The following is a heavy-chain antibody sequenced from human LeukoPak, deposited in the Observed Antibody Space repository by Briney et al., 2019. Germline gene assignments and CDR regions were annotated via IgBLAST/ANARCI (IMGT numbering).Heavy chain of an antibody. CDR3: AKAYSSGWTGPFDH. CDR2: ISGGGGRT. J-gene: IGHJ4*02. CDR1: GFTFSSYS. Sequence: PGGSLRLSCAASGFTFSSYSMSWVRQAPGKGLEWVSAISGGGGRTNYADSVKGRFTISRDISRNTLYLQMNSLRAEDTAVYYCAKAYSSGWTGPFDHWGQGTLVTVSS. D-gene: IGHD6-19*01. V-gene: IGHV3-23*01.